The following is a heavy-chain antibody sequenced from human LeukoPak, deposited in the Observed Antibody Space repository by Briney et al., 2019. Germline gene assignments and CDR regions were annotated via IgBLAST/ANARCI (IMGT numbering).Heavy chain of an antibody. CDR1: GYTFTSYY. CDR3: ARAHQLLFNWFDP. V-gene: IGHV1-2*02. CDR2: INPNSGGT. D-gene: IGHD2-2*01. J-gene: IGHJ5*02. Sequence: ASVKVSCKASGYTFTSYYMHWVRQAPGQGLEWMGWINPNSGGTNYAQKFQGGVTMTRDTSISTAYMELSRLRSDDTAVYYCARAHQLLFNWFDPWGQGTLVTVSS.